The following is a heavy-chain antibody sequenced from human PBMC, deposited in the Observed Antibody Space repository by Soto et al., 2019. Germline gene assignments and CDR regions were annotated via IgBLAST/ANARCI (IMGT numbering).Heavy chain of an antibody. V-gene: IGHV4-39*01. Sequence: SETLSLTCTVSDGYISSRSYFWGWVRQPPGKGLEWIGNIQYSGNTHYNPSLKSRVTILVDTSNNHFSLKLSSVTAADTAMYFCARHYDFWSGYHEFSYFYYGMDVWGQGTTVTVSS. CDR2: IQYSGNT. CDR3: ARHYDFWSGYHEFSYFYYGMDV. D-gene: IGHD3-3*01. J-gene: IGHJ6*02. CDR1: DGYISSRSYF.